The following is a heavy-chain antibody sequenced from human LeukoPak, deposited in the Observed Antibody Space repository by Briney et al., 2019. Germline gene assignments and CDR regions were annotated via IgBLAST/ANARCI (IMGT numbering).Heavy chain of an antibody. CDR2: ISSSSSSYI. CDR3: ARGEKGYSYGCFY. D-gene: IGHD5-18*01. V-gene: IGHV3-21*01. J-gene: IGHJ4*02. CDR1: GFTFSSYS. Sequence: GGSLRLSCAASGFTFSSYSMNWVRQAPGKGLEWVSSISSSSSSYIYYADSVKGRFTISRDNAKNSLYLQMNSLRAEDTAVYYCARGEKGYSYGCFYWGQGTLVTVSS.